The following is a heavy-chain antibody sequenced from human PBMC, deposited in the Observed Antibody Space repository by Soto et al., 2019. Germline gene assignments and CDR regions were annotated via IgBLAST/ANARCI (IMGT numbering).Heavy chain of an antibody. J-gene: IGHJ6*02. CDR3: ARTFGATSWYYYYYGMDV. Sequence: QVQLVQSGAEVKKPGASVKVSCKASGYTFTGYYMHWVRQAPGQGLEWMGWINPNSGGTNYAQKFQGRVTMTRDTSISTAYMELSRLRSDDTAVYYCARTFGATSWYYYYYGMDVCGQGTTVTVSS. CDR2: INPNSGGT. CDR1: GYTFTGYY. D-gene: IGHD1-26*01. V-gene: IGHV1-2*02.